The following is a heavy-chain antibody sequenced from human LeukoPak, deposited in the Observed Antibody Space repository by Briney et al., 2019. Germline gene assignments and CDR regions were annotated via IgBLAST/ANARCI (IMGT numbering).Heavy chain of an antibody. CDR1: GYSFTSNC. Sequence: GESLKISCKGSGYSFTSNCIGWVRQLPGKGLELMGIIYPGDSDIRYSPSFQGQVTISADKSISTAYLQWSSLKASDTAMYYCAREAGRGDAFDIWGQGTMVTVSS. CDR3: AREAGRGDAFDI. D-gene: IGHD3-10*01. V-gene: IGHV5-51*01. J-gene: IGHJ3*02. CDR2: IYPGDSDI.